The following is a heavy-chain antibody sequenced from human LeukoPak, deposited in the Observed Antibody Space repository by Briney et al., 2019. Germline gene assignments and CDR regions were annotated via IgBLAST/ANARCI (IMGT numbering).Heavy chain of an antibody. CDR3: SHGEGANYGDFQH. Sequence: GASVKVSCKATGGTFRSYAYSWVRQAPGQGPEWMGEVIPVFDKSIYAQRLQGRLTITADDSTSTTYMELSSLRSEDTAVYYCSHGEGANYGDFQHWGQGVLVIVAS. CDR1: GGTFRSYA. V-gene: IGHV1-69*13. D-gene: IGHD3-16*01. J-gene: IGHJ1*01. CDR2: VIPVFDKS.